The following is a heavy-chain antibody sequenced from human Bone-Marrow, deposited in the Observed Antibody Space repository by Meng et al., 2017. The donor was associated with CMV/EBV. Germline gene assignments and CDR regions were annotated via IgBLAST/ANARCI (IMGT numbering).Heavy chain of an antibody. D-gene: IGHD6-6*01. V-gene: IGHV4-59*01. CDR3: ARTRYSGSSFYFDY. CDR2: ICNSGST. CDR1: GGSISSYC. J-gene: IGHJ4*02. Sequence: GSLRLSCAVSGGSISSYCWSWIRQPPGKGLEWIGYICNSGSTNYNPPLKSRVTILVDASKNQFSLKLSSVTAADTAVYYCARTRYSGSSFYFDYWGQGALVTVSS.